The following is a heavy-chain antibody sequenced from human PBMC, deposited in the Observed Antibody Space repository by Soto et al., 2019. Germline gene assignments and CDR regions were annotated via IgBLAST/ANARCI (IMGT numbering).Heavy chain of an antibody. CDR1: GYTFTSYD. V-gene: IGHV1-8*01. Sequence: QVQLVQSGAEVKKPGASVKVSCKASGYTFTSYDINWVRQATGQGLEWMGWMNPNRGNTGYAQKYPGTVTRTRDTAMSTGYIALTSLRSEDTGVNDRGRQPDGYYYSGMEVWGKGNAVTVSS. CDR3: GRQPDGYYYSGMEV. J-gene: IGHJ6*04. CDR2: MNPNRGNT.